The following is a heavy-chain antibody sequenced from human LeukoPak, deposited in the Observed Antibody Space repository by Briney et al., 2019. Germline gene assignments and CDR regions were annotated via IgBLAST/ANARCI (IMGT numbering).Heavy chain of an antibody. J-gene: IGHJ4*02. V-gene: IGHV1-69*13. Sequence: ASVKVSCKASGGTFSSYAISWVRQAPGQGLEWMGGIIPIFGTANYAQKFQGRVTITADESTSTAYMELSSLRSEDTAVYYCARDPLGYSSSWTFDYWGQGTLVTVSS. CDR2: IIPIFGTA. D-gene: IGHD6-13*01. CDR3: ARDPLGYSSSWTFDY. CDR1: GGTFSSYA.